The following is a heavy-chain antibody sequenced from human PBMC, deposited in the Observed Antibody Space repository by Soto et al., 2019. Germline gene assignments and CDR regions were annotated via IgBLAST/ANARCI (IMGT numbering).Heavy chain of an antibody. J-gene: IGHJ6*02. V-gene: IGHV3-11*04. Sequence: GGSLRLSCAASGFTFSDYYMSWIRQAPGKGLEWVSYISSSGSTIYYADSVKGRFTISRDNAKNSLYLQMNSLRAEDTAVYYCARDGVVVAAPTPYYYYGMDVWGQGTTVTVSS. CDR1: GFTFSDYY. D-gene: IGHD2-15*01. CDR3: ARDGVVVAAPTPYYYYGMDV. CDR2: ISSSGSTI.